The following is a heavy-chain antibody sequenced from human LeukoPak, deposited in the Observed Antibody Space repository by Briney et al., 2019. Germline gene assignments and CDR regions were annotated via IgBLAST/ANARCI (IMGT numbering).Heavy chain of an antibody. CDR3: ASQPYYFDSSGYYDY. J-gene: IGHJ4*02. CDR2: INPNTGGT. D-gene: IGHD3-22*01. V-gene: IGHV1-2*02. Sequence: ASVRVSCKASGYTFSGYYMHWVRQAPGQGLEWMGWINPNTGGTNYAQKFQGRVTMTRDTSISTTYMELSRLRSDDTAVYYCASQPYYFDSSGYYDYWGQGTLVTVSS. CDR1: GYTFSGYY.